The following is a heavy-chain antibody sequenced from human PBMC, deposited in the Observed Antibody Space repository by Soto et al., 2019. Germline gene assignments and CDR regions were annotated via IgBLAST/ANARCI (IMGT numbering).Heavy chain of an antibody. CDR1: GFTFSSYA. Sequence: EVQLLESGGGLVQPGGSLRLSCAASGFTFSSYAMSWVRHAPGQGLEWVSAISVSGGSTYDADSVKGRFTIAIDNSKNTLYLQMNSLIAEDTAVYYCANSKRDLRFLEWGDYWGQGTLVTVSS. CDR3: ANSKRDLRFLEWGDY. J-gene: IGHJ4*02. V-gene: IGHV3-23*01. D-gene: IGHD3-3*01. CDR2: ISVSGGST.